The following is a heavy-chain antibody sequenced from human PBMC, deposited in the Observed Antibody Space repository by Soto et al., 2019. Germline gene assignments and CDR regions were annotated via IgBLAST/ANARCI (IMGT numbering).Heavy chain of an antibody. CDR1: GYTFTSYG. D-gene: IGHD1-7*01. CDR3: ARSATGTTFAFDI. CDR2: ISAYNGNT. J-gene: IGHJ3*02. Sequence: ASVKVSCKASGYTFTSYGISWVRQAPGQGLEWMGWISAYNGNTNYAQKLQGRVTMTTDTSTSTAYRELRSLRSDDTAVYYCARSATGTTFAFDIWGQGTMVTVS. V-gene: IGHV1-18*01.